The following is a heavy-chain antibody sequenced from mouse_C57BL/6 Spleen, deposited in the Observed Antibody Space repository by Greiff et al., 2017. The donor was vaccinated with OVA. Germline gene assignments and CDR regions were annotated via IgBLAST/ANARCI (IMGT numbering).Heavy chain of an antibody. Sequence: QVQLQQPGAELVMPGASVKLSCKASGYTFTSYWMHWVKQRPGQGLEWIGEIDPSDSYTNYNQKFKGKSTLTVDKSSSTAYMQLSSLTSEDSAVYYCATGNYYGSSHWYFDVWGTGTTVTSPQ. CDR1: GYTFTSYW. J-gene: IGHJ1*03. CDR2: IDPSDSYT. V-gene: IGHV1-69*01. D-gene: IGHD1-1*01. CDR3: ATGNYYGSSHWYFDV.